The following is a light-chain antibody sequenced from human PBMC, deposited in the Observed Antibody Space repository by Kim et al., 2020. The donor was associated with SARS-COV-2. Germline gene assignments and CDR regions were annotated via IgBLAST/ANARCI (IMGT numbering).Light chain of an antibody. CDR1: QSIGSR. J-gene: IGKJ4*01. Sequence: ACVGDRRTNTCRASQSIGSRLVLYQQTPGRAPKVLMYDVSTLEGGVPSSFSGSGSGTEFTLTISNLQPDDFATYYCQHYNSYPITFGGGTKLEI. CDR3: QHYNSYPIT. V-gene: IGKV1-5*01. CDR2: DVS.